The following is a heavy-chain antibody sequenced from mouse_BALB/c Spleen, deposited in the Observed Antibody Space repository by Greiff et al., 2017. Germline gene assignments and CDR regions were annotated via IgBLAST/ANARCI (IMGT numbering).Heavy chain of an antibody. D-gene: IGHD1-1*01. J-gene: IGHJ4*01. CDR2: INPSNGGT. V-gene: IGHV1S81*02. Sequence: QVQLQQPGAELVKPGASVKLSCKASGYTFTSYYMYWVKQRPGQGLEWIGGINPSNGGTNFNEKFKSKATLTVDKSSSTAYMQLSSLTSEDSAVYYCARSEFITTEGAMDYWGQGTSVTVSS. CDR1: GYTFTSYY. CDR3: ARSEFITTEGAMDY.